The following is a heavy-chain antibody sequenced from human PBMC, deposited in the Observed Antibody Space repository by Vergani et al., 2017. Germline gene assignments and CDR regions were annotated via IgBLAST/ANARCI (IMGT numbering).Heavy chain of an antibody. D-gene: IGHD1-26*01. CDR2: ISSSSSYT. CDR3: ARVPLVGAPGDAFDI. CDR1: GFTFSDYY. Sequence: QVQLVESGGGLVKPGVSLRLSCAASGFTFSDYYMSWIRQAPGKGLEWVSYISSSSSYTNYADSVKGRFTISRDNAKNSLYLQMNSLRAEDTAVYYCARVPLVGAPGDAFDIWGQGTMVTVSS. J-gene: IGHJ3*02. V-gene: IGHV3-11*06.